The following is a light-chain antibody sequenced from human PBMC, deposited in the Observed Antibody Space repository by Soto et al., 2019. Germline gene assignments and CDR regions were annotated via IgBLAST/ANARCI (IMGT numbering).Light chain of an antibody. Sequence: EIVLTHSPGTLSLSPGERATLSCRASQSVSSNLAWYQQKPGRAPRLLIYGASTRATGIPARFSGSGSGTEFTLTISSLQSEDFAVYYCQQRSNWPHFGQGTRLEI. CDR1: QSVSSN. CDR2: GAS. CDR3: QQRSNWPH. J-gene: IGKJ5*01. V-gene: IGKV3-15*01.